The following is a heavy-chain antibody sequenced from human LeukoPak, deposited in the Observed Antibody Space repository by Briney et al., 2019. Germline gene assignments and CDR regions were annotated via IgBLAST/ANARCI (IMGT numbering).Heavy chain of an antibody. CDR2: INTDGSST. D-gene: IGHD3-16*01. CDR3: ARDNTYVPDY. J-gene: IGHJ4*02. CDR1: GFTFSNYW. Sequence: GGSLRLSCAASGFTFSNYWLYWVRQAPGKGLVWVSRINTDGSSTTYADSVKGRFSISRDNAKNTLYLQMNSLRAEDTAVYYCARDNTYVPDYWGQGTLVTVSS. V-gene: IGHV3-74*01.